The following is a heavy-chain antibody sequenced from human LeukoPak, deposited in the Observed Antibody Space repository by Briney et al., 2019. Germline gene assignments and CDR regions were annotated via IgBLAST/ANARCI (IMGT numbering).Heavy chain of an antibody. Sequence: GGSLRLSCAASGFTLSSYWMHWVRQAPGKGLVWVSRINSDGSSPSYADSVKGRFTISRDNAKNTLYLQMNSLRAEDTAVYYCARAHDYGDAFDIWGQGTMVTVSS. CDR1: GFTLSSYW. CDR3: ARAHDYGDAFDI. D-gene: IGHD4-17*01. V-gene: IGHV3-74*01. J-gene: IGHJ3*02. CDR2: INSDGSSP.